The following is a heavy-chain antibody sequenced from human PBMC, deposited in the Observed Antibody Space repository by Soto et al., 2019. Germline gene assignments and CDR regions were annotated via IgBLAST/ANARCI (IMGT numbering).Heavy chain of an antibody. CDR1: GNTFTNDY. J-gene: IGHJ4*02. Sequence: QVQLMQSGAEVKKPGASVKVSCKASGNTFTNDYIHWVRQAPGQGLEWMGTINPSGGHTTYAQKFLGRVTMTRDTSTSTLYMELTSLRSEDTAVYYCARGGHVVVVTAAFDYWGQGTLVTVSS. CDR3: ARGGHVVVVTAAFDY. D-gene: IGHD2-21*02. V-gene: IGHV1-46*01. CDR2: INPSGGHT.